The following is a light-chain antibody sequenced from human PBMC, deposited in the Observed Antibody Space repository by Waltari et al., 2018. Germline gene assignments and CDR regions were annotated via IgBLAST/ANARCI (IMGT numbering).Light chain of an antibody. CDR3: QTGGHGTWV. CDR1: SGHSSNV. CDR2: VNSDGSH. Sequence: QLVLTQSPSASASLGASVKLTCTLSSGHSSNVIAWLQQQPEKGPRYLMKVNSDGSHSKGDQIPDHFSGPSSGAERYLTISSLQSEDEADCYCQTGGHGTWVFGGGTKLTVL. J-gene: IGLJ3*02. V-gene: IGLV4-69*01.